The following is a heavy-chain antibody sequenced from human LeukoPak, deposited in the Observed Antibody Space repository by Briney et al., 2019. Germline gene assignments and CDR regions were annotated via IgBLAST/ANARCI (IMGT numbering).Heavy chain of an antibody. CDR1: GFTFDKYA. Sequence: GGSLRLSCAASGFTFDKYAMHWVRQAPGKGLDWVSLISGDGTTTYYAESVKGRFTISRDNTKKSLYLQMNSLRPEDTALYYCAKSSAAAYNWFYPWGQGTLVIVSS. CDR3: AKSSAAAYNWFYP. CDR2: ISGDGTTT. V-gene: IGHV3-43*02. D-gene: IGHD6-13*01. J-gene: IGHJ5*02.